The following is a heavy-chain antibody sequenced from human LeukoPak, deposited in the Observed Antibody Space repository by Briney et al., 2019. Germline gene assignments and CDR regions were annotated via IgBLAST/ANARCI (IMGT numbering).Heavy chain of an antibody. CDR3: ARGSYGLGGFWDYDY. CDR2: TYYRSPWHS. CDR1: GDSVSSNNAV. Sequence: SQTLSLTCAFSGDSVSSNNAVWAWIRQSPSTGLEWLGWTYYRSPWHSDYAVSVRSRININSDTSKNQFSLQLSSVTPEDTAVYYCARGSYGLGGFWDYDYWGQGTLVTVSS. J-gene: IGHJ4*02. D-gene: IGHD3-10*01. V-gene: IGHV6-1*01.